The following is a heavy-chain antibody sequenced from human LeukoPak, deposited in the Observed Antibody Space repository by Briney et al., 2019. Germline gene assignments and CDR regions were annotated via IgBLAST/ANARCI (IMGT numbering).Heavy chain of an antibody. V-gene: IGHV4-61*02. D-gene: IGHD2-15*01. CDR1: SGSISSGSYY. CDR3: AREESGYCDGGSCPYYFDY. J-gene: IGHJ4*02. Sequence: PSETLSLTCTVSSGSISSGSYYWSWIRQPAGKGLEWIGCIFTSGGTNYNPSLKSRVTISVDTSKNQFSLKLNSVTAADAAVYYCAREESGYCDGGSCPYYFDYWGQGTLVTVSS. CDR2: IFTSGGT.